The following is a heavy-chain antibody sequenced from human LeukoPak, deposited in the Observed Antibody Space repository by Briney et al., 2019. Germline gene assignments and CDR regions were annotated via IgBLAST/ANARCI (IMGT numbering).Heavy chain of an antibody. CDR3: ARGGPRYCSSTSCPYGMDV. CDR1: GYTFTGYY. CDR2: INPNSGGT. V-gene: IGHV1-2*04. J-gene: IGHJ6*04. Sequence: ASVKVSCKASGYTFTGYYMHWVRQAPGQGLEWMGWINPNSGGTNYAQKFQGWVTMTRDMSISTAYMELSRLRSDDTAVYYCARGGPRYCSSTSCPYGMDVWGKGTTVTVSS. D-gene: IGHD2-2*01.